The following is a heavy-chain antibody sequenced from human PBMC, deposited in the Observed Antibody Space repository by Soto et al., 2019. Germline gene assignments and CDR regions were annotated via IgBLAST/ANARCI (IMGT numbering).Heavy chain of an antibody. Sequence: EVQVLESGGDLVQPGGSLRLSCAASGFTFSNYAMNWVRQAPGKGPEWVSGISAGRSTYYADSVKGRFTISRDNSKSTLFLPMDSLRAEDTALYYCTKVRGDPVWGKGTTVTVSS. V-gene: IGHV3-23*01. D-gene: IGHD4-17*01. J-gene: IGHJ6*04. CDR1: GFTFSNYA. CDR3: TKVRGDPV. CDR2: ISAGRST.